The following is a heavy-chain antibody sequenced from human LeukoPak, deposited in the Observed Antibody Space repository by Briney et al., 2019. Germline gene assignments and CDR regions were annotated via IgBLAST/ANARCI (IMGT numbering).Heavy chain of an antibody. Sequence: SETLSLTCTVSGGSISSYYWSWIRQPPGKGLEWIGYIYYSGSTNYNPSLKSRVTISVDTSKNQFSLKLSSVTAADTAVYYCARVDTAMVRGDYYFDYWGQGTLVTVSS. CDR2: IYYSGST. CDR1: GGSISSYY. J-gene: IGHJ4*02. CDR3: ARVDTAMVRGDYYFDY. D-gene: IGHD5-18*01. V-gene: IGHV4-59*01.